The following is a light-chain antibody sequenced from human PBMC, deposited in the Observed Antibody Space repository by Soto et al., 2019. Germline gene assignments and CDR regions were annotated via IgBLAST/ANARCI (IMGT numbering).Light chain of an antibody. V-gene: IGKV3-20*01. CDR1: HSVAANY. CDR3: HQYGTAPLT. J-gene: IGKJ3*01. Sequence: EVVLTQSPGTLSLSPGERATLSCRASHSVAANYLAWYQQKRGQAPRPLIYGASSRATGIPDRFGGSGSGTDFTLTISRLEPEDFSVYYCHQYGTAPLTFGPGTKVDIK. CDR2: GAS.